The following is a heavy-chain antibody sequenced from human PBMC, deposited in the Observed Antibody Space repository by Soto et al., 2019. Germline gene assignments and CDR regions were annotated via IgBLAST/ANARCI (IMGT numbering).Heavy chain of an antibody. CDR2: IYYSGST. J-gene: IGHJ6*02. D-gene: IGHD3-16*01. CDR3: ARGPKGDYYYYYGMDV. V-gene: IGHV4-59*01. Sequence: TLSLTCTVSGGSISSYDWSWIRQPPGKGLEWIGYIYYSGSTNYNPSLKSRVTISVDTSKNQFSLKLSSVTAADTAVYYCARGPKGDYYYYYGMDVWGQGTTVTVSS. CDR1: GGSISSYD.